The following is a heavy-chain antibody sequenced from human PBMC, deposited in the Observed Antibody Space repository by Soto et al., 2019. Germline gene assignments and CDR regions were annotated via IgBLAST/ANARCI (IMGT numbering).Heavy chain of an antibody. V-gene: IGHV6-1*01. CDR1: GDSVPSNSAA. D-gene: IGHD6-19*01. CDR2: TYYRSKWYS. Sequence: PSQTLSLTCAISGDSVPSNSAAWNWIRRSPSRGLEWLGRTYYRSKWYSEYAVSVKSRIAINPDTSKNQFSLQLNSVTPEDTAVYYCAMTSGHFDSWGQGTLVTVSS. J-gene: IGHJ4*02. CDR3: AMTSGHFDS.